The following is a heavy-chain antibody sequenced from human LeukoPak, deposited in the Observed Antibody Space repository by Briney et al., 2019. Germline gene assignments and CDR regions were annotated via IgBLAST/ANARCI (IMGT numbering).Heavy chain of an antibody. CDR1: GFTFSSYA. CDR3: ARGTTVTTGVDY. CDR2: ISGSGGST. V-gene: IGHV3-23*01. J-gene: IGHJ4*02. Sequence: GGSLRLSCAASGFTFSSYAMSWVRQAPGKGLEWVSAISGSGGSTYYADSVKGRFTISRDNSKNTLYLQMGSLRAEDMAVYYCARGTTVTTGVDYWGQGTLVTVSS. D-gene: IGHD4-17*01.